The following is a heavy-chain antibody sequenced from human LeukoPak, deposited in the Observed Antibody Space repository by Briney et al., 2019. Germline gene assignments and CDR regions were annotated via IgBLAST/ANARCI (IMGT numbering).Heavy chain of an antibody. V-gene: IGHV3-30*18. CDR2: ISYDGSNK. J-gene: IGHJ5*02. CDR3: AKSIAVAGMTPFDP. Sequence: GGSLRLSCAASGFTFSSYGMHWVRQAPGKGLEWVAVISYDGSNKYYADSVKGRFTISRDNSKSTLYLQMNSLRAEDTAVYYCAKSIAVAGMTPFDPWGQGTLVTVSS. D-gene: IGHD6-19*01. CDR1: GFTFSSYG.